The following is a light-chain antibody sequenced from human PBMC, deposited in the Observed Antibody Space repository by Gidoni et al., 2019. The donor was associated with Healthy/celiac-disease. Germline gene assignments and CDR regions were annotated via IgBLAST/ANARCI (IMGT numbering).Light chain of an antibody. J-gene: IGKJ1*01. CDR1: QSISSY. Sequence: DIQMTQSPSSLSASVGDRVTITCRASQSISSYLNWYQQKPGKAPKLLIYAASSLKSWVTSRFSGSGAGTDFKLNISSLQPEDFETYYCKKSYSTPRTFGQGTKVEIK. CDR2: AAS. V-gene: IGKV1-39*01. CDR3: KKSYSTPRT.